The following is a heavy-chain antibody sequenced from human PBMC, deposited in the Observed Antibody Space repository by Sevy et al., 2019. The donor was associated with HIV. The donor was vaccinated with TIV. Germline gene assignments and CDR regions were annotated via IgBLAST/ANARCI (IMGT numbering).Heavy chain of an antibody. CDR1: GFTVSSNY. J-gene: IGHJ4*02. Sequence: GGSLRLSCAASGFTVSSNYMSWVRQAPGKGLEWVSVIYSGGSTYYADSVKGRFTISRDNSKNTLYLQMNSLRAEDTAVYYCARVSIGGVYFDYWGQGTLVTVSS. CDR2: IYSGGST. CDR3: ARVSIGGVYFDY. V-gene: IGHV3-53*01. D-gene: IGHD3-10*01.